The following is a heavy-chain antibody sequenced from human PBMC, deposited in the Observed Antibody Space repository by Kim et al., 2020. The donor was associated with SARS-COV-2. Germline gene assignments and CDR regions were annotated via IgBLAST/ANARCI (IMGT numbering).Heavy chain of an antibody. J-gene: IGHJ4*02. CDR1: GGSISSSTSY. V-gene: IGHV4-39*01. D-gene: IGHD3-22*01. CDR3: ARHRSGSSGYYYYFDY. CDR2: IYYSGST. Sequence: SETLSLTCSVSGGSISSSTSYWGWIRQPPGKGLEWIGGIYYSGSTYYNPSLKSRVTISVDTSKNQISLKLSSVTAADTSVLYCARHRSGSSGYYYYFDYWGQGTLVTVSS.